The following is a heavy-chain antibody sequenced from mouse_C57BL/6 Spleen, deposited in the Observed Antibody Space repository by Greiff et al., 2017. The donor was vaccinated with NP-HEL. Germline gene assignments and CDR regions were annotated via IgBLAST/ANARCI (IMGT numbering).Heavy chain of an antibody. Sequence: EVQGVESGGGLVKPGGSLKLSCAASGFTFSDYGMHWVRQAPEKGLEWVAYISSGSSTIYYAEPVKGRFTISSDNAKNTLFLQMTSLRSEDTAMYYCANSYDYAYWGQGTLVTVSA. V-gene: IGHV5-17*01. CDR1: GFTFSDYG. CDR3: ANSYDYAY. J-gene: IGHJ3*01. CDR2: ISSGSSTI. D-gene: IGHD2-4*01.